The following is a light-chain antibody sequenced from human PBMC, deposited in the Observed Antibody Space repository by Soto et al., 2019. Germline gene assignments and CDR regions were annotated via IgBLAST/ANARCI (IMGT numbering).Light chain of an antibody. CDR3: QQLNSYSIVT. Sequence: DIQLTQSPSFLSASVGDRVTITCRASQDISSYLAWYQQKPGKAPNLLIFGASSLQSGVPSRFSGSGSGTEFTLTISSLQPEHFATYYCQQLNSYSIVTFGPGTKVDIK. V-gene: IGKV1-9*01. CDR2: GAS. CDR1: QDISSY. J-gene: IGKJ3*01.